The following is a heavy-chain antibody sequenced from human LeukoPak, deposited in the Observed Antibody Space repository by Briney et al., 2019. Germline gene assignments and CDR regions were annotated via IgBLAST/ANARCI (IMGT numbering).Heavy chain of an antibody. V-gene: IGHV3-23*01. CDR2: ISGSTAHT. Sequence: GGSLRLSCAASGFTFSNYAMSWVRQAPGKGLEWVSVISGSTAHTFYADSLKGRFTISRDNSKNTLSLQMNSLRAEDTAIYYCAKDRLRDYGDQQRFDYWGQGTLVTVSS. CDR1: GFTFSNYA. D-gene: IGHD4-17*01. J-gene: IGHJ4*02. CDR3: AKDRLRDYGDQQRFDY.